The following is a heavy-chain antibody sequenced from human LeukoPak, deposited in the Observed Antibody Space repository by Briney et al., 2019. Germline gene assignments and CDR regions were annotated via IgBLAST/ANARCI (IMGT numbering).Heavy chain of an antibody. V-gene: IGHV4-31*03. CDR2: IYYSGST. Sequence: PSETLSLTCTVSGGSISSGGYYWSWIRQHPGKGLEWIGYIYYSGSTYYNPSLKSRVTISVGTSKNQFSLKLSSVTAADTAVYYCARGSNYGRENWFDPWGQGTLVTVSS. D-gene: IGHD4-11*01. J-gene: IGHJ5*02. CDR3: ARGSNYGRENWFDP. CDR1: GGSISSGGYY.